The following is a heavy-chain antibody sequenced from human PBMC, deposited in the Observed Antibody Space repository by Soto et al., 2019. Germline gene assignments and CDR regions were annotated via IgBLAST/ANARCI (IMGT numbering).Heavy chain of an antibody. CDR2: IKQDGSES. J-gene: IGHJ5*02. CDR1: GITFSTYW. Sequence: GGSLRLSCAASGITFSTYWMSWVRQAPGKGLEWVANIKQDGSESNYVDSVKGRFTISRDNAKNSLYLQMNSLRAEDTAVYYCARHVWTWFDPWGQGTLVTVSS. V-gene: IGHV3-7*03. D-gene: IGHD2-21*01. CDR3: ARHVWTWFDP.